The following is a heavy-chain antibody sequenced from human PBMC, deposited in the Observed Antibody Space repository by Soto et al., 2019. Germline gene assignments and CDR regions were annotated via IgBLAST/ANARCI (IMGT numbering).Heavy chain of an antibody. D-gene: IGHD3-16*01. V-gene: IGHV3-53*01. CDR2: IYRDGTT. CDR1: GSTFSDTY. Sequence: EEQLVESGGDFIQPGGSLRLSFAAPGSTFSDTYMGWVRQGQGKGLEGVQVIYRDGTTYDTDSLKGRITVSRDNAKNTVYLQMSSLRDEDTAVYYCARLEFYYDDSGQSTLRYFDLWGRGALVTVSS. CDR3: ARLEFYYDDSGQSTLRYFDL. J-gene: IGHJ2*01.